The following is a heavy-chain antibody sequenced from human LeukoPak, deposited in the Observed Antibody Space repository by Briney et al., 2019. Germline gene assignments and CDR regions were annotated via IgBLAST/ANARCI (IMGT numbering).Heavy chain of an antibody. CDR2: IYYSGST. Sequence: PSETLSLTCTVSGGSLSSYFWSWIRQPPGNGLEWIAYIYYSGSTNYNPSLKSRVTISVDTSKNQFSLKLSSVTAADTAVYYCARQPSSWFTSFDSWGQGTLVTVSS. J-gene: IGHJ4*02. CDR3: ARQPSSWFTSFDS. CDR1: GGSLSSYF. D-gene: IGHD6-13*01. V-gene: IGHV4-59*01.